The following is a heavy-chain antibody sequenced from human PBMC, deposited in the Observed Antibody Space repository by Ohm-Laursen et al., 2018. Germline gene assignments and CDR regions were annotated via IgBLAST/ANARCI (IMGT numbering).Heavy chain of an antibody. V-gene: IGHV4-59*08. CDR3: ARQSPSRNYYDDSGYYGPFDF. J-gene: IGHJ4*01. CDR2: VYYSGST. CDR1: GGSISSFY. Sequence: SETLSLTCSVSGGSISSFYWSWIRQPPGKGLEWIGHVYYSGSTNYSPSVKSQVTISVDRSKSQFSLKLGSVTAADTAVYYCARQSPSRNYYDDSGYYGPFDFWGQGTLVTVSS. D-gene: IGHD3-22*01.